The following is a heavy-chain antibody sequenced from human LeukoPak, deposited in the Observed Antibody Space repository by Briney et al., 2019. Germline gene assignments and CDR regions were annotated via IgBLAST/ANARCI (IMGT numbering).Heavy chain of an antibody. CDR2: INPNSGGT. Sequence: GASVKVSCKASGYTFTGYYMHWVRQAPGQGPEWMGRINPNSGGTNYAQKFQGRVTMTRDTSISTAYMELSRLRSDDTAVYYCARALDSSSSRYQPFEYWGQGTLVTVSS. D-gene: IGHD2-2*01. J-gene: IGHJ4*02. CDR1: GYTFTGYY. CDR3: ARALDSSSSRYQPFEY. V-gene: IGHV1-2*06.